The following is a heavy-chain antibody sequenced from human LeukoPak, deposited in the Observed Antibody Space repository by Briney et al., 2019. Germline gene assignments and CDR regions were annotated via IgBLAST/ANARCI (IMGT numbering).Heavy chain of an antibody. CDR2: INHSGST. J-gene: IGHJ5*02. CDR1: GGSFSGYY. V-gene: IGHV4-34*01. CDR3: ARSGSSPPNWFDP. D-gene: IGHD1-26*01. Sequence: PSETLSLTCAVYGGSFSGYYWSWIRQPPGKGLEWIGEINHSGSTNYNPSLKSRVTLSVDTSKNQFSLKLSSVTAADTAVYYCARSGSSPPNWFDPWGQGTLVTVSS.